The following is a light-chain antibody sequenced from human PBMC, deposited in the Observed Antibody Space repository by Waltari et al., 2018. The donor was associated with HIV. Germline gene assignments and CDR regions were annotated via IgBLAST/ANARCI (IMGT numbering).Light chain of an antibody. CDR2: YAS. Sequence: EIVLTQSPDTLSLSPGERATLSCRASQSVGNFLAWYQQKPGQAPRLLVYYASNRATGIPARFSGSGSGTDFTLTISRLEAEDSAVYYCQQYHDWPPITFGRGTRLEIK. CDR3: QQYHDWPPIT. V-gene: IGKV3-11*01. CDR1: QSVGNF. J-gene: IGKJ5*01.